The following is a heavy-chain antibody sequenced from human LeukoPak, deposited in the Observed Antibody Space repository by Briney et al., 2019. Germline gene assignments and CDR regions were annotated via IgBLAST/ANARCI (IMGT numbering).Heavy chain of an antibody. CDR2: IIPIFGTA. Sequence: SVKVSCKASGYTFTNYGISWVRQAPGQGLEWMGGIIPIFGTAHYAQKFQGRVTITADESTSTAYMELSSLRSDDTAVYYCASSYSSSWPFDYWGQGTLVTVSS. CDR1: GYTFTNYG. J-gene: IGHJ4*02. CDR3: ASSYSSSWPFDY. D-gene: IGHD6-13*01. V-gene: IGHV1-69*13.